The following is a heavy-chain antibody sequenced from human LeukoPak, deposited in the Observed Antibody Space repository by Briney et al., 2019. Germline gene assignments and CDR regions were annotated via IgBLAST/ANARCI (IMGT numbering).Heavy chain of an antibody. Sequence: GSVTVSCKASGYTFTDYYLHWVRQAPGQGLEWMGWINPNSGGTNYAQKFQGRVTMTRDTSTSTAYMELSRLRSDDTAVYYCARSSYYYDRSGYYYLDYWGQGTLVTVSS. CDR3: ARSSYYYDRSGYYYLDY. CDR2: INPNSGGT. V-gene: IGHV1-2*02. D-gene: IGHD3-22*01. J-gene: IGHJ4*02. CDR1: GYTFTDYY.